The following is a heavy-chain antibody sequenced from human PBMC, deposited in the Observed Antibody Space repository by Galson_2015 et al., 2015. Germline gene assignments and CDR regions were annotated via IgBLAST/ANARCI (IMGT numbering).Heavy chain of an antibody. D-gene: IGHD6-19*01. Sequence: QSGAEVKKPGEFLQISCRGSGYSFTGYWIGWVRRMPGKGLEWRGIIYPGASDTRYSPSFQGQVTISADKSISTAYLQWSSLKASDTAMYYCARQGSGWPLGAFDIWGQGTMVTVSS. V-gene: IGHV5-51*01. CDR1: GYSFTGYW. CDR2: IYPGASDT. J-gene: IGHJ3*02. CDR3: ARQGSGWPLGAFDI.